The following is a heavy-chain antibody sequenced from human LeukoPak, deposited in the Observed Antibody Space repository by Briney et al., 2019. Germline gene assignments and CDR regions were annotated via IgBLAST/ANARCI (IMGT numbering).Heavy chain of an antibody. Sequence: SETLSLTCAVYGGSFSGYYWSWIRQPPGKGLEWIGEINHSGSTNYNPSLKSRVTISVDTSKNQFSLKLSSVTAADTAVYYCARRVVRLRTLDYWGQGTLVTVSS. V-gene: IGHV4-34*01. CDR3: ARRVVRLRTLDY. J-gene: IGHJ4*02. CDR1: GGSFSGYY. D-gene: IGHD1-7*01. CDR2: INHSGST.